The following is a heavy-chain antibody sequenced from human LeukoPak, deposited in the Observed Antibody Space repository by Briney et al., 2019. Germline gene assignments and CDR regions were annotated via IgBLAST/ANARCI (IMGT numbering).Heavy chain of an antibody. CDR1: GGSISGSGYY. J-gene: IGHJ4*02. Sequence: PSDTLSLTCSVSGGSISGSGYYWAWIRQPPGKGLEWIGSIYYTGSTHYNSSLKSRVTMSVDTSKNQFSLKLSSVTAADTAVYFCARQKDSGTYPFDYWGQGTLVTVSS. CDR3: ARQKDSGTYPFDY. D-gene: IGHD1-26*01. CDR2: IYYTGST. V-gene: IGHV4-39*01.